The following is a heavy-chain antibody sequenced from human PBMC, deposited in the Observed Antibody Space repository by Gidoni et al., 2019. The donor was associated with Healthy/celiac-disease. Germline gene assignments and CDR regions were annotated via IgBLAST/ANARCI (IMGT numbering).Heavy chain of an antibody. CDR1: AGSFSGYY. V-gene: IGHV4-34*01. CDR2: INHSGST. CDR3: ARVSCLLWVSKDY. Sequence: QVQLQQWGAGLLQPSETLALTCAVHAGSFSGYYWSWIRPPPGKGLEWIGEINHSGSTNYTPSLKSRVTISVDTSKIQFSLKLSSVPAAYTAVYYCARVSCLLWVSKDYWGQGTLVTVSS. J-gene: IGHJ4*02. D-gene: IGHD3-16*01.